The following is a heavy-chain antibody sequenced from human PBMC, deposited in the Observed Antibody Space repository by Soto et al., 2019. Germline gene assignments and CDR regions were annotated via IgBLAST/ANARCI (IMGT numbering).Heavy chain of an antibody. CDR2: IYRSGST. CDR1: GDSISSINW. V-gene: IGHV4-4*02. CDR3: ARGVASSSAWYSFY. D-gene: IGHD6-19*01. J-gene: IGHJ4*02. Sequence: PSETLSLTCAVSGDSISSINWWSWVRQPPGKGLEWIGEIYRSGSTNYNPSLKSRVTISVDKSKNQFSLKLSSVTAADTAVYYCARGVASSSAWYSFYWGQGALVTVSS.